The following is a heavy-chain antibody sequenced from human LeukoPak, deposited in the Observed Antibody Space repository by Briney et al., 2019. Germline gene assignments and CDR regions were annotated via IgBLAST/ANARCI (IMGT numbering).Heavy chain of an antibody. CDR2: VSGSGRNT. CDR1: GFTFSNYA. V-gene: IGHV3-23*01. D-gene: IGHD5-18*01. CDR3: AKDQRIQLWFRRLVFDY. J-gene: IGHJ4*02. Sequence: GGSLRLSCAGSGFTFSNYAMTWVRQAPGKGLEWVSSVSGSGRNTFYPDSVEGRFTISRDNSKNTVYLQMNSLRAEDTAVYYCAKDQRIQLWFRRLVFDYWGQGTLVTVSS.